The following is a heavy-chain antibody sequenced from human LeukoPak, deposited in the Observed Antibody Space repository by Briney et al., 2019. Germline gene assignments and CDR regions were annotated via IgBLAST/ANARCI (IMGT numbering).Heavy chain of an antibody. CDR1: GFTFSSYA. V-gene: IGHV3-23*01. Sequence: GGSLRLSCAASGFTFSSYAMSWVRQAPGKGLEWVSAISGSGGSTYYADSVKGRFTISRDNSKNTLYLQMNSLRDEDTAVYYCAKSPGDYVSLFDYWGQGTLVTVSS. J-gene: IGHJ4*02. D-gene: IGHD4-17*01. CDR2: ISGSGGST. CDR3: AKSPGDYVSLFDY.